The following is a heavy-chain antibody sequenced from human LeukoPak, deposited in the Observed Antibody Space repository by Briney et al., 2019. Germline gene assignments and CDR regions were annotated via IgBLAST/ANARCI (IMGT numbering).Heavy chain of an antibody. CDR1: GFSFSTYA. D-gene: IGHD3-16*01. CDR2: ISGDGLRT. CDR3: TLHYDYVWETYSYDY. Sequence: PRGSLRLSCAASGFSFSTYAMSWVRQAPGKGLEWVSVISGDGLRTYYADSVKGRFTISRDNSKNTLFLQMNSLRAEDTAIYYCTLHYDYVWETYSYDYWGQGTLVTVSS. J-gene: IGHJ4*02. V-gene: IGHV3-23*01.